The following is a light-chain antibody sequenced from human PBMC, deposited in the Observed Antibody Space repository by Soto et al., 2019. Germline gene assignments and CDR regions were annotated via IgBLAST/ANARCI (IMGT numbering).Light chain of an antibody. CDR3: QQYNSYPFT. CDR1: QTTNRW. CDR2: DAS. Sequence: DIQMTQSPFTLSASVGDRVTITCRASQTTNRWLAWFQQKPGKAPKFLIYDASTLGSGVPSRFSGSASGTEFTLTLSSLQPDDFATYYCQQYNSYPFTFGGGTKVEIK. V-gene: IGKV1-5*01. J-gene: IGKJ4*01.